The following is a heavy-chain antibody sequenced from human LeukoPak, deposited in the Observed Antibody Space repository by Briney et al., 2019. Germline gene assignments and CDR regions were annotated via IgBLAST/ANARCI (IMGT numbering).Heavy chain of an antibody. J-gene: IGHJ4*02. CDR2: IYHSGST. D-gene: IGHD4-17*01. CDR1: GYSLSSGYY. Sequence: SETLSLTCTVSGYSLSSGYYWGWIRQPPGKGLEWIGSIYHSGSTYYNPSLKSRVTISVDASKNKFSLKLSSVTAADTAVYYCESLYGDYLDYWGQGTLVTVSS. V-gene: IGHV4-38-2*02. CDR3: ESLYGDYLDY.